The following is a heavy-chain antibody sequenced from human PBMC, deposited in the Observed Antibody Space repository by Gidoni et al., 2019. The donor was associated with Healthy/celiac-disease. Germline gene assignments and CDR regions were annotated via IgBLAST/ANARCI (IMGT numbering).Heavy chain of an antibody. J-gene: IGHJ6*03. D-gene: IGHD1-26*01. Sequence: EVQLAQSGEEVTKPGESLRIACKGSGYSFTSYCISWVRQMPGKGLEGMGRIAPSDAYTNYSPSFQGHVTISADKSISTAYLQWSSLKASDTAMYYCARLRSDYYYMDVWGKGTTVTVSS. CDR2: IAPSDAYT. V-gene: IGHV5-10-1*03. CDR3: ARLRSDYYYMDV. CDR1: GYSFTSYC.